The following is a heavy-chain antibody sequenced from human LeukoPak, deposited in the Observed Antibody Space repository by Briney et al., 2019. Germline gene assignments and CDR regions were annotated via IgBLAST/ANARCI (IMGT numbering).Heavy chain of an antibody. CDR3: ANDQQLVRFDY. V-gene: IGHV3-23*01. J-gene: IGHJ4*02. CDR2: ISGSGGST. Sequence: QPGRSLRLSCAASGFTFSSYAMHWVRQAPGKGLEWVSAISGSGGSTYYADSVKGRFTISRDNSKNTLYLQMNSLRAEDTAVYYCANDQQLVRFDYRGQGTLVTVSS. CDR1: GFTFSSYA. D-gene: IGHD6-13*01.